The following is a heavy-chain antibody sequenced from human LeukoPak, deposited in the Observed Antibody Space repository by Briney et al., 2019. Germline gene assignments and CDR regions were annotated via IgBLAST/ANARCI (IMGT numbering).Heavy chain of an antibody. J-gene: IGHJ4*02. D-gene: IGHD3-22*01. CDR1: GFTFSNYW. CDR3: ARNLYYYDSSGYYYGGY. Sequence: GGSLRLSCAASGFTFSNYWMHWVRQAPGKGLVWVSRINTDGSSTSYADSVKGRFTISRDNAKNTLYLQMNSLRAEDTAVYYCARNLYYYDSSGYYYGGYWGQGTLVTVSS. V-gene: IGHV3-74*01. CDR2: INTDGSST.